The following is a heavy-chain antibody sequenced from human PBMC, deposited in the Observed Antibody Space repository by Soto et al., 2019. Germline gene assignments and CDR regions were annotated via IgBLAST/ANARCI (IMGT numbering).Heavy chain of an antibody. D-gene: IGHD6-13*01. J-gene: IGHJ5*02. CDR2: ISSSSSTI. CDR3: ARHPERIAQIGWFDP. Sequence: PGGSLRLSCAASGFTFSSYSMNWVRQAPGKVLEWVSYISSSSSTIYYADSVKGRFTISRDNAKNSLYLQMNSLRAEDTAVYYCARHPERIAQIGWFDPWGQGT. V-gene: IGHV3-48*01. CDR1: GFTFSSYS.